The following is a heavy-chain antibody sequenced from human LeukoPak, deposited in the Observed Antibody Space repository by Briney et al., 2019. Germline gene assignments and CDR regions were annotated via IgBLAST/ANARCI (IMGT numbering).Heavy chain of an antibody. CDR3: ARDSPASAAARGHWFDP. V-gene: IGHV4-59*12. J-gene: IGHJ5*02. CDR2: IYYSGST. Sequence: SETLSLTCTVSGGSISSYYWSWIRQPPGKGLEWIGYIYYSGSTNYNPSLKSRVTISVDTSKNQFSLKLSSVTAADTAVYYCARDSPASAAARGHWFDPWGQGTLVTVSS. D-gene: IGHD6-13*01. CDR1: GGSISSYY.